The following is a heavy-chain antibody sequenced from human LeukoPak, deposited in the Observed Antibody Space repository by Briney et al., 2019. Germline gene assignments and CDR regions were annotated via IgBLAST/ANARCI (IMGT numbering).Heavy chain of an antibody. Sequence: ASVTVSFTASGYTFTSYGISWVRQAPGQGLEWMGWISAYNGNTNYAQKLQGRVTMTTDTSTSTAYMELRSLRSDDTAVYYCAREPLAYCGGDCYSSPRPPDYWGQGTLVTVSS. CDR2: ISAYNGNT. CDR3: AREPLAYCGGDCYSSPRPPDY. J-gene: IGHJ4*02. CDR1: GYTFTSYG. V-gene: IGHV1-18*01. D-gene: IGHD2-21*02.